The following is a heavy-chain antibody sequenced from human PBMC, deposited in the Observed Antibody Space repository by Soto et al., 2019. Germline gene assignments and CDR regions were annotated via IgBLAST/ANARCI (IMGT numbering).Heavy chain of an antibody. Sequence: ETLSLTCTVSGGSISSSSYYWGWIRQPPGKGLEWVSSISSSSSYIYYADSVKGRFTISRDNAKNSLYLQMNSLRAEDTAVYYCARDQAEEEPNVPFYYYYYGMDVWGQGTTVTVSS. J-gene: IGHJ6*02. CDR2: ISSSSSYI. D-gene: IGHD1-1*01. CDR1: GGSISSSS. V-gene: IGHV3-21*01. CDR3: ARDQAEEEPNVPFYYYYYGMDV.